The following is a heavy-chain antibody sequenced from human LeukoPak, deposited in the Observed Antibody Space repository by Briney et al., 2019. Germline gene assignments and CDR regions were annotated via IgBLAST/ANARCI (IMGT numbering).Heavy chain of an antibody. V-gene: IGHV4-38-2*02. CDR2: IYHSGST. D-gene: IGHD4-11*01. CDR1: VYSVSSGYY. CDR3: ARCYYSKNRYNWCDP. J-gene: IGHJ5*02. Sequence: SETLSFTCTVSVYSVSSGYYWGWIRQPPGKGLEWIGSIYHSGSTYYKPSLKSRVTISVDTPKNQFSLKLSSVTAADTAVYYCARCYYSKNRYNWCDPWSQGTLVTVSS.